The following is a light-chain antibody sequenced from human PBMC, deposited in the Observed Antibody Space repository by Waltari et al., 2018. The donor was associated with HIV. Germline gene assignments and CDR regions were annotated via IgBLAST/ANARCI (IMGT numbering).Light chain of an antibody. CDR1: QGISKS. Sequence: DIQMTPSPSSLSTSVGDRVPITCRASQGISKSLAWYQQTPGKAPEVLLYSASRLESGVPSRFSGNGSGTDFTLTISSLQPEDFATFYCQQYYRIPWTFGQGTKVEIK. CDR3: QQYYRIPWT. J-gene: IGKJ1*01. CDR2: SAS. V-gene: IGKV1-NL1*01.